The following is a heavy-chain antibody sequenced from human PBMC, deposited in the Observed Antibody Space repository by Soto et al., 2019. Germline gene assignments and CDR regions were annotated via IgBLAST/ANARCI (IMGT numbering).Heavy chain of an antibody. CDR1: GGSISSYY. V-gene: IGHV4-59*01. Sequence: SETLSLTCTVSGGSISSYYWSWIRQPPGKGLEWIGYIYYSGSTNYNPSLKSRVTISVDTSKNQFSLKLSSVTAVDTAVYYCARSPGSYYYYGMDVWGQGTTVTVSS. D-gene: IGHD3-10*01. CDR3: ARSPGSYYYYGMDV. CDR2: IYYSGST. J-gene: IGHJ6*02.